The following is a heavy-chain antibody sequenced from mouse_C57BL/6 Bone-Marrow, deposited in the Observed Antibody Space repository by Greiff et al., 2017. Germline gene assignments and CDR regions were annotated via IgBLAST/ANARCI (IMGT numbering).Heavy chain of an antibody. CDR2: IDPENGDT. V-gene: IGHV14-4*01. D-gene: IGHD6-5*01. Sequence: VQLQQSGAELVRPGASVKLSCTASGFNIKDDYMHWVKQRPEQGLEWIGWIDPENGDTEYASKFQGKATITADTSSNTAYLQLSRLPSEDTAVXCCTTPYPLENVDYWGQGTTLTVSS. CDR1: GFNIKDDY. CDR3: TTPYPLENVDY. J-gene: IGHJ2*01.